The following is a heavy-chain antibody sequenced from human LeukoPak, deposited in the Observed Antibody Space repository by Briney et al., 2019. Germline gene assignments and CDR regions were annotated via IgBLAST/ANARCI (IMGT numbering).Heavy chain of an antibody. CDR2: IYYSGST. V-gene: IGHV4-39*01. CDR1: VGSISSSSYY. Sequence: SETLSLTCTVSVGSISSSSYYWGWIRQPPGKGLEWIGSIYYSGSTTYNPSLKSRVTISVDTSKNQFSLKLSSVTAADTAVYYCARSSSSWYGDYFDYWGQGTLVTVSS. D-gene: IGHD6-13*01. J-gene: IGHJ4*02. CDR3: ARSSSSWYGDYFDY.